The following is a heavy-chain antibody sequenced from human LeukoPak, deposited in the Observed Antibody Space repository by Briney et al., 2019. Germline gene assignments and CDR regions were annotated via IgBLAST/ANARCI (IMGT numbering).Heavy chain of an antibody. CDR2: IYYSGST. Sequence: SETLSLTCTVSGGSISSSSYYWGWIRQPPGKGLEWIGSIYYSGSTYYNPPLKSRVTISVDTSKNQFSLKLSSVTAADTAVYYCARDSTGSIAVAGSFDYWGQGTLVTVSS. CDR3: ARDSTGSIAVAGSFDY. J-gene: IGHJ4*02. CDR1: GGSISSSSYY. D-gene: IGHD6-19*01. V-gene: IGHV4-39*07.